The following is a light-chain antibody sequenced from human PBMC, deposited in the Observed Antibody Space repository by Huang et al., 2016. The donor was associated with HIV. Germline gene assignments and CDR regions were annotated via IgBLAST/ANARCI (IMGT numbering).Light chain of an antibody. J-gene: IGKJ2*01. V-gene: IGKV3-15*01. CDR1: QSVNSN. CDR3: QHYNNWPYT. Sequence: EIEMTQSPATLSVSPGERATLSCRASQSVNSNLAWYQKKPGPAPRLLLFGASTRATGIPARFSGSGSGTEFTLTISSLQSEDFAVYYCQHYNNWPYTFGQGAKVEI. CDR2: GAS.